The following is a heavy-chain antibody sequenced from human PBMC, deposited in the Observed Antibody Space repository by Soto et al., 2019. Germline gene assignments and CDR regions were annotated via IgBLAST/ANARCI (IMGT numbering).Heavy chain of an antibody. CDR3: AKAQTYHFWSGLHFDY. J-gene: IGHJ4*02. V-gene: IGHV3-23*01. D-gene: IGHD3-3*01. Sequence: LRLSCVASGVTFSSFAMSWVRQAPGKGLEWVSTISGSGGSTYYADSVKGRLTISRDNSKNTLSLHINSLRAEDTPVYSCAKAQTYHFWSGLHFDYWGQGTLVTVSS. CDR1: GVTFSSFA. CDR2: ISGSGGST.